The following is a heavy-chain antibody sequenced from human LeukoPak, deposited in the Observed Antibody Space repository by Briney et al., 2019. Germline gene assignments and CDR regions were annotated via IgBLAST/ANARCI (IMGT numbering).Heavy chain of an antibody. D-gene: IGHD2-2*01. CDR2: INTSGTT. V-gene: IGHV4-4*07. CDR1: GGSISSYY. Sequence: SETLSLTCTVSGGSISSYYWSWIRQPAGKGPEWIGRINTSGTTNYNPSLNSRVTISVDTSKNQFSLKLSSVTAADTAMYYCARYHVLNRGVNWFDPWGQGTLVTVSS. CDR3: ARYHVLNRGVNWFDP. J-gene: IGHJ5*02.